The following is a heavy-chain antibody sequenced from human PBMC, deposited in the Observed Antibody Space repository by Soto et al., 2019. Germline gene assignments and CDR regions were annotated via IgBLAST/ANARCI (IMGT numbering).Heavy chain of an antibody. V-gene: IGHV1-8*01. CDR2: MNPNSGNT. J-gene: IGHJ4*02. D-gene: IGHD2-15*01. CDR3: ARGTGYCSGGSCYRRRYFDY. Sequence: ASVKVSCKASGYTFTSYDINWVRQATGQGLEWMGWMNPNSGNTGYAQKFQGRVTMTRNTSISTAYMELSSLRSEDTAVYYCARGTGYCSGGSCYRRRYFDYWGQGTLVTVSS. CDR1: GYTFTSYD.